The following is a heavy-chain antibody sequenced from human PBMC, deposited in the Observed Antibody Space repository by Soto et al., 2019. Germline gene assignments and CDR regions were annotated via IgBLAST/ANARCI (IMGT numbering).Heavy chain of an antibody. CDR1: GGSISSSNW. V-gene: IGHV4-4*02. CDR3: ARAHYGDYGYGMDV. Sequence: PSETLSLTCAVSGGSISSSNWWSWVRQPPGKGLEWIGEIYHSGSTYYNPSLKSRVTISVGRSKNQFSLKLSSVTAADTAVYYCARAHYGDYGYGMDVWGQATTVTV. D-gene: IGHD4-17*01. CDR2: IYHSGST. J-gene: IGHJ6*02.